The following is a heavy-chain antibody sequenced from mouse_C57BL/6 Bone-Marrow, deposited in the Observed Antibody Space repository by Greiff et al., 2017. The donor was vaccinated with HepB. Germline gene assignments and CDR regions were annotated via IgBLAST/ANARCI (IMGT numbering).Heavy chain of an antibody. Sequence: EVMLVESEGGLVQPGSSMKLSCTASGFTFSDYYMAWVRQVPEKGLEWVANINYDGSSTYYLDSLKSRFSISRDNAKNILYLQMSSLKSEDTATYYCAREGYDYAMDYWGQGTSVTVSS. D-gene: IGHD2-2*01. V-gene: IGHV5-16*01. CDR2: INYDGSST. J-gene: IGHJ4*01. CDR1: GFTFSDYY. CDR3: AREGYDYAMDY.